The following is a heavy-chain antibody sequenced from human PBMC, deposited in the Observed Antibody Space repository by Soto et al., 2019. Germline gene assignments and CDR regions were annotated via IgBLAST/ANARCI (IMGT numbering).Heavy chain of an antibody. CDR1: GFTFSNYD. CDR2: ISYDGSNE. J-gene: IGHJ4*02. V-gene: IGHV3-30*03. Sequence: GGSLRLSCAASGFTFSNYDMHWVRQAPGKGLECVAVISYDGSNEYYADSVKGRFTISRDNSKNALYLQMNSLRIEDTAVYYCASLSSLLDYWGQGTLVTVSS. CDR3: ASLSSLLDY. D-gene: IGHD6-6*01.